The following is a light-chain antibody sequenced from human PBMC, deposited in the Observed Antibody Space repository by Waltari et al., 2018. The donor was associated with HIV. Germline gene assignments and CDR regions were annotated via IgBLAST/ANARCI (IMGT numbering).Light chain of an antibody. CDR3: ASHAGSKDV. V-gene: IGLV2-8*01. CDR2: DVT. Sequence: QSALTQPPSASGSPGQSVTISWFQQHPGKAPKLMIYDVTKRPSGVPDRFSGSKSGNTASLTVSGLQAEDEADYYCASHAGSKDVFGGGTRLTVL. J-gene: IGLJ2*01.